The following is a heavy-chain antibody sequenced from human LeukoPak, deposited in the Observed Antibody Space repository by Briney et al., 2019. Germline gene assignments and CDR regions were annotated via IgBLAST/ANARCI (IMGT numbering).Heavy chain of an antibody. D-gene: IGHD1-14*01. V-gene: IGHV4-59*01. J-gene: IGHJ6*02. CDR2: IYYSGST. CDR3: ARNRPYYYYGMDD. CDR1: GGSISGYY. Sequence: SETLSLTCTVSGGSISGYYWSWIRQPPGKGLEWIGYIYYSGSTNYNPSLKSRVTISVDTSKNQFSLKLSSVTAADTAVYYCARNRPYYYYGMDDWGQGTTVTVSS.